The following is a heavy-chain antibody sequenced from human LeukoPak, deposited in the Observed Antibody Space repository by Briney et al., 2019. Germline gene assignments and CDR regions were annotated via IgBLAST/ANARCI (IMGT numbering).Heavy chain of an antibody. CDR2: IIPILGIA. D-gene: IGHD3-3*01. J-gene: IGHJ4*02. CDR1: RRIFSSYV. V-gene: IGHV1-69*04. CDR3: HVKRGSIIPDY. Sequence: GSPVKVSCKPSRRIFSSYVISWVRQAAGHGVEWMGRIIPILGIANYAQKFQGRVTITAHKSTSTAYMELSSLRSEDTAVYYCHVKRGSIIPDYWGQGTLVTVSS.